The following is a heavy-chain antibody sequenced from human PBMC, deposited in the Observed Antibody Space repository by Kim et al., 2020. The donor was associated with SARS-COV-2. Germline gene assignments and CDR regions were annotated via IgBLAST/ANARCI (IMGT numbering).Heavy chain of an antibody. Sequence: GGSLRLSCAASGFTFSSYGMHWVRQAPGKGLEWVAVIWYDGSNKYYADSVKGRFTISRDNSKNTLYLQMNSLRAEDTAVYYCARSYDFWSGPGDYWGQGTLVTVSS. J-gene: IGHJ4*02. V-gene: IGHV3-33*01. CDR2: IWYDGSNK. CDR3: ARSYDFWSGPGDY. D-gene: IGHD3-3*01. CDR1: GFTFSSYG.